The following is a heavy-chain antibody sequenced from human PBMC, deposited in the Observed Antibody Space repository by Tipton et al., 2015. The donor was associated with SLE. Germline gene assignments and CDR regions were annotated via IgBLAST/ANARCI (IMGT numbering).Heavy chain of an antibody. J-gene: IGHJ6*02. CDR1: GFTFSSYG. CDR3: AKDLVVAATPYYYGMDV. Sequence: SLRLSCAASGFTFSSYGMHWVRQAPGKGLEWVAVIWYGGSNKYYADSVKGRFTISRDNSKNTLYLQMNSLRAEDTAVYYCAKDLVVAATPYYYGMDVWGQGTTVTVSS. CDR2: IWYGGSNK. D-gene: IGHD2-15*01. V-gene: IGHV3-33*06.